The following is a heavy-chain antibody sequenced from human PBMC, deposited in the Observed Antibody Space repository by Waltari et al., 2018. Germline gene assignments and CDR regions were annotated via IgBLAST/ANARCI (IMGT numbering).Heavy chain of an antibody. CDR2: LYSGGDT. J-gene: IGHJ4*02. V-gene: IGHV3-53*01. CDR3: ASGTATVSFEF. CDR1: GLGVSRSF. D-gene: IGHD1-1*01. Sequence: EVQLVESGGALIQPGGSLGLSCSASGLGVSRSFVAWVRQAPGKGLEWVSILYSGGDTHFADSVKGRFTISRDDSRNTVYLQMNSLRAEDAALYYCASGTATVSFEFWGQGTQVTVSS.